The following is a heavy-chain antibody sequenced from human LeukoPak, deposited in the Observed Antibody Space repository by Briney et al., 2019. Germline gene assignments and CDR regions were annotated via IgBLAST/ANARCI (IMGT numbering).Heavy chain of an antibody. J-gene: IGHJ3*01. CDR3: VRAVHHLFYSDSSGYYGDAFDV. CDR1: GFRVRTNY. D-gene: IGHD3-22*01. Sequence: GGSLRLSCAASGFRVRTNYMSWVRQPPGKGLEWVSVIYSGGTISYADSVKGRFSISRDNSRDTLHLQMNSLRVDDTAVYYCVRAVHHLFYSDSSGYYGDAFDVWGQGTVVTVSS. V-gene: IGHV3-53*01. CDR2: IYSGGTI.